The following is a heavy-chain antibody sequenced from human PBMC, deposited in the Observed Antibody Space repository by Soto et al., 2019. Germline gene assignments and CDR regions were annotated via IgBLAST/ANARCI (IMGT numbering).Heavy chain of an antibody. CDR1: GYSFTSYW. D-gene: IGHD3-22*01. CDR3: TRDPIVVVIPGFDEPTYYSGMDV. V-gene: IGHV5-51*01. J-gene: IGHJ6*02. CDR2: IYPGDSDT. Sequence: GESLKISCKGSGYSFTSYWIGWVRQMPGKGLEWMGIIYPGDSDTRYAASVKGRFTISRDDSKSIAYLQMNSLKTEDTAVYYCTRDPIVVVIPGFDEPTYYSGMDVRGQGTTVTVSS.